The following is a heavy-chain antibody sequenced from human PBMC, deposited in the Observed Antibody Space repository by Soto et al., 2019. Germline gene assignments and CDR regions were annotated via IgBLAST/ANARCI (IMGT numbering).Heavy chain of an antibody. CDR1: GYTFTGYY. J-gene: IGHJ4*02. CDR3: ARDGEWELLRADDYYFDY. Sequence: ASVKVSCKASGYTFTGYYMHWVRQAPGQGLEWMGWINPNSGGTNYAQKFQGWVTMTRDTSISTAYMELSRLRSDDTAVYYCARDGEWELLRADDYYFDYWGQGTLVTVSS. CDR2: INPNSGGT. D-gene: IGHD1-26*01. V-gene: IGHV1-2*04.